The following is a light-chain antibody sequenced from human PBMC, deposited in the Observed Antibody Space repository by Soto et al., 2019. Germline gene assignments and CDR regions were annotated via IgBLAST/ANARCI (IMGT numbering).Light chain of an antibody. CDR3: QKYTNVPA. J-gene: IGKJ4*01. Sequence: DSRIRQSPSSVSASVGDRDTITCRASQGISNYLAWYQQIPGKVPKLLISAASTLQSGVPSRFSGSGSGTDFTLTISSLQPEDVATYYCQKYTNVPAFGGGTKVEIK. CDR1: QGISNY. CDR2: AAS. V-gene: IGKV1-27*01.